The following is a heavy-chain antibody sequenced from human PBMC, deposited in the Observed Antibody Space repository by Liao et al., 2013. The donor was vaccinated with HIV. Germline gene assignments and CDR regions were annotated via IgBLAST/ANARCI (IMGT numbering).Heavy chain of an antibody. D-gene: IGHD6-13*01. CDR1: GGSISSGSFY. CDR2: IYYSGDT. Sequence: QLQLQESGPGLVKTSETLSLTCIVSGGSISSGSFYWGWIRQPPGKGLEWVGSIYYSGDTYYNPSLKSRVTISLDTSKNRFSLILTSVTAADTALYYCAREGYRSSWYHGSWFDRWGQGTLVPVSS. J-gene: IGHJ4*02. CDR3: AREGYRSSWYHGSWFDR. V-gene: IGHV4-39*02.